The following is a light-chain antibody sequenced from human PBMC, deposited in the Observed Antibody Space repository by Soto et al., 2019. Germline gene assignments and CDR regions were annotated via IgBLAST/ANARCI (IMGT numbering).Light chain of an antibody. CDR2: GAS. Sequence: EIVLTQSPGTLSWSPGERSTLSCRASQSVSSNYITWYQQKPGQAPRRLIFGASSRATGIPDRFSGSGSGTDFTLTISRLEPEDFAVYYCQQYGSSPSTFGQGTKV. J-gene: IGKJ1*01. CDR1: QSVSSNY. CDR3: QQYGSSPST. V-gene: IGKV3-20*01.